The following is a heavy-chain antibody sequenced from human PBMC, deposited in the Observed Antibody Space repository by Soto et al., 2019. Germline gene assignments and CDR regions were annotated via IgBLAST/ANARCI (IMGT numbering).Heavy chain of an antibody. CDR3: AIQTVYDILTGYRDYYYYYGMDV. CDR1: GYSFTSYW. D-gene: IGHD3-9*01. CDR2: IDPSDSYT. Sequence: GESLKISCKGSGYSFTSYWISWVRQMPGKDLEWMGRIDPSDSYTNYSPSFQGHVTISADKSISTAYLQWSSLKASDTAMYYCAIQTVYDILTGYRDYYYYYGMDVWGQGTTVTVSS. V-gene: IGHV5-10-1*01. J-gene: IGHJ6*02.